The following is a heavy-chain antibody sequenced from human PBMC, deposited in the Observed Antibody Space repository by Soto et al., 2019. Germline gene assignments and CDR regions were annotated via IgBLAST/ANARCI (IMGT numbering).Heavy chain of an antibody. V-gene: IGHV3-20*04. J-gene: IGHJ5*02. CDR1: GFTFYDYG. CDR3: AREYGSGSYYWFAP. Sequence: VQLVESGGGVVRPGGSLRLSCVASGFTFYDYGLSWVRQAPGKGLEWVSGINWNGGKTRYVDSVKGRFSISRDNAKNSLYLQMDSLRAEDSAFYYCAREYGSGSYYWFAPWGQGTLVTVSS. D-gene: IGHD3-10*01. CDR2: INWNGGKT.